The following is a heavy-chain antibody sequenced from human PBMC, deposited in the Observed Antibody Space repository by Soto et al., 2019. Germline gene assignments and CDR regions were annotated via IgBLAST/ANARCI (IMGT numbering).Heavy chain of an antibody. Sequence: GGSLRLSCAASGFTFSSYGMHWVRQAPGKGLEWVAVISYDGSNKYYADSVKGRFTISRDNSKNTLYLQMNSLRAEDTAVYYCAKDFYYGEGFDYWGQGTLVTSPQ. J-gene: IGHJ4*02. D-gene: IGHD4-17*01. CDR2: ISYDGSNK. CDR1: GFTFSSYG. V-gene: IGHV3-30*18. CDR3: AKDFYYGEGFDY.